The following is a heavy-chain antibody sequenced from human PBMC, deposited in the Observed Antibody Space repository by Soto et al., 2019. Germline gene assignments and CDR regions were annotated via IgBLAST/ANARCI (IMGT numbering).Heavy chain of an antibody. D-gene: IGHD3-10*01. CDR3: ARHRGFGSRSYIDH. Sequence: PXESLTISCTGSGYTFTDYWIGLVRQMPGKGLEWMGRIDPSDSYLNYSPSFQGHVTISAGKPTKTAYLHFSSLKDSDTAVYYCARHRGFGSRSYIDHWGQGTPVTV. CDR2: IDPSDSYL. CDR1: GYTFTDYW. J-gene: IGHJ5*02. V-gene: IGHV5-10-1*01.